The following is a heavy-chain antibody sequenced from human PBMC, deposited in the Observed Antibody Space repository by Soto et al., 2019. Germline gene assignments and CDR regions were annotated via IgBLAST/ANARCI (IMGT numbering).Heavy chain of an antibody. V-gene: IGHV5-10-1*01. CDR3: ASHGYCSSTSCYNEENNWFDP. CDR1: GYSFTIYW. J-gene: IGHJ5*02. CDR2: IDPSDSYT. Sequence: GESLKISCKGSGYSFTIYWISWVRQMPGKGLEWMGRIDPSDSYTNYSPSFQGHVTISADKSISTAYLQWSSLKASDTAMYYCASHGYCSSTSCYNEENNWFDPWGQGTLVTVSS. D-gene: IGHD2-2*02.